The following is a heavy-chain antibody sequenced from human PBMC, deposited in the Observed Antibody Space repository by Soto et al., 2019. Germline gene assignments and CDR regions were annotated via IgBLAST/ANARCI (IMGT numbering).Heavy chain of an antibody. Sequence: PSETLSLTCTVSGGSISSYYWSWIRQPPGKGLEWIGYIYYSGSTNYNPSLKSRVTISVDTSKNQFSLKLSSVTAADTAVYYCARHESDYYGSGSYYFDYWGQGTLVTVSS. V-gene: IGHV4-59*08. CDR1: GGSISSYY. D-gene: IGHD3-10*01. CDR2: IYYSGST. CDR3: ARHESDYYGSGSYYFDY. J-gene: IGHJ4*02.